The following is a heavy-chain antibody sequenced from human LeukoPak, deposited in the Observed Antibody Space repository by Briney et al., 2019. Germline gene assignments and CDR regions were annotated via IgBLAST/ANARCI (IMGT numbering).Heavy chain of an antibody. CDR1: GGSISSSNW. Sequence: SETLSLTCAVSGGSISSSNWWSWVRQPPGKGLEWIGYIYYSGSTNYNPSLKSRVTISVDTSKNQFSLKLSSVTAADTAVYFCARALSYDSRSYYFDFWGQGTLVTVSS. D-gene: IGHD3-22*01. CDR2: IYYSGST. J-gene: IGHJ4*02. V-gene: IGHV4-4*02. CDR3: ARALSYDSRSYYFDF.